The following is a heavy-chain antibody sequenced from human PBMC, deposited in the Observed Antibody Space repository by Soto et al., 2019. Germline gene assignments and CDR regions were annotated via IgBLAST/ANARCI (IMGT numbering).Heavy chain of an antibody. CDR3: AKDADGTYSRPFDY. Sequence: GGSLRLSCAASGFTFRNFAMSWVRQAPGKGLEWVSTISTSGVNTYYADSVKGRFTISRDNSKNMLFLQMNSLRAEDTAVYYCAKDADGTYSRPFDYWGQGTLVTVSS. V-gene: IGHV3-23*01. CDR1: GFTFRNFA. J-gene: IGHJ4*02. D-gene: IGHD3-10*01. CDR2: ISTSGVNT.